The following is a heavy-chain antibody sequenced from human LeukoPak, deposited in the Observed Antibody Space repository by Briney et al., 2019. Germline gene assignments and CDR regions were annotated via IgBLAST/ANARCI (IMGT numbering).Heavy chain of an antibody. D-gene: IGHD3-3*01. CDR3: ASGRFLEWLPPPYYYYYGMDV. J-gene: IGHJ6*02. CDR1: GYTFTGYY. V-gene: IGHV1-2*04. CDR2: INPNSGGT. Sequence: ASVKVSCKASGYTFTGYYMHWVRQAPGQGLEWMGWINPNSGGTNYAQKFQGWVTMTRDTSISTAYMELSRLRSDDTAVYYCASGRFLEWLPPPYYYYYGMDVWGQGTTVTVSS.